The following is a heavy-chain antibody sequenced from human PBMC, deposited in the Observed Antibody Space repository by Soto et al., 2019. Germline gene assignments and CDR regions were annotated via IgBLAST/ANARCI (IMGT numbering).Heavy chain of an antibody. CDR3: AGNGWRHSGGIDY. Sequence: QVQLVQSGAEVKKPGSSVKVSCKASGGTFSSYSINWVRRAPGQGLEWMGEIIPIFGTANYAQKFQGRVTITADESTSTAHMELSSLRSEDTAVYYCAGNGWRHSGGIDYWGQGTLVTVSS. J-gene: IGHJ4*02. CDR2: IIPIFGTA. CDR1: GGTFSSYS. D-gene: IGHD2-8*01. V-gene: IGHV1-69*01.